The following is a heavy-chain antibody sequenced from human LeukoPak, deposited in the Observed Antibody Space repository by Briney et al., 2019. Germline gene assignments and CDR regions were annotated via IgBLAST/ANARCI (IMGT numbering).Heavy chain of an antibody. V-gene: IGHV4-39*07. J-gene: IGHJ4*02. D-gene: IGHD6-13*01. CDR2: IYSGST. CDR3: ATDRDTNNWYFY. CDR1: GLSLTSTNYY. Sequence: PSETLSLTCIVSGLSLTSTNYYWGWIRQSPGKGLEWIGSIYSGSTYYHPSLKSRVTISIDTSGNQISLQLRSVTAADTAIYYCATDRDTNNWYFYWGQGTLVAVSS.